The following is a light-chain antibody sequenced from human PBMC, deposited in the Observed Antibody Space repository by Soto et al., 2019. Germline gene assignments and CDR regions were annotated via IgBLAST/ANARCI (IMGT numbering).Light chain of an antibody. Sequence: EIFLTQSPDTLSLSPGDRATLSCRASQSVTNYIAWYQQRPGQAPRLLIYDASNRASGVPARFSGSGSGTDFTLTISDLEPADFGLYYCQQRLNWPPGFGQGTKVDI. CDR1: QSVTNY. V-gene: IGKV3-11*01. J-gene: IGKJ1*01. CDR2: DAS. CDR3: QQRLNWPPG.